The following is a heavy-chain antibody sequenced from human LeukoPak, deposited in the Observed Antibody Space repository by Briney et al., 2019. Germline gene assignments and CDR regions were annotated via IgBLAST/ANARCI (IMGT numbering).Heavy chain of an antibody. V-gene: IGHV1-2*02. CDR2: INPNSGGT. J-gene: IGHJ4*02. CDR1: GYTFTGYY. CDR3: ARVGNPMIVVVIDTFDY. D-gene: IGHD3-22*01. Sequence: GASVKVSCKASGYTFTGYYMHWVRQAPGQGLEWMGWINPNSGGTNYAQKFQGRVTMTRDTSISTAYMELSRLRSDDTAVYYCARVGNPMIVVVIDTFDYWGQGTLVTVSS.